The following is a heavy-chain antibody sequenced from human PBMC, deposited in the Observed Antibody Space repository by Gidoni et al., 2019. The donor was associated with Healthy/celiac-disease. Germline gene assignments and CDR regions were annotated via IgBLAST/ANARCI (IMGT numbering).Heavy chain of an antibody. Sequence: QVQLVQSGAEVKKPGAQVKVSCRVSGYTLTELSMHWLRQAPGKGLEWMGGFDPEDGETIYAQKFQGRVTITDDTSTDTAYMELSSLRSEDTAVYYCATVTGSPGYWGQGTLVTVSS. J-gene: IGHJ4*02. D-gene: IGHD6-25*01. CDR2: FDPEDGET. CDR1: GYTLTELS. CDR3: ATVTGSPGY. V-gene: IGHV1-24*01.